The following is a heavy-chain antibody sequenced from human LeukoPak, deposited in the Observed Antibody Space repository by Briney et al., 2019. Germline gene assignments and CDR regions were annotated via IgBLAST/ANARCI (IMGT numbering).Heavy chain of an antibody. V-gene: IGHV4-34*01. D-gene: IGHD3-22*01. CDR1: GGSFSGYY. Sequence: SETLSLTCAVYGGSFSGYYWSWIRQPPGTGLEWIAEINNSGTTNYNPSLKGRVTISIDTSKNQFSLKLSSVTAADTAVYYCVGGYYDSSGYPMGDFDYWGQGTLVTVPS. CDR3: VGGYYDSSGYPMGDFDY. CDR2: INNSGTT. J-gene: IGHJ4*02.